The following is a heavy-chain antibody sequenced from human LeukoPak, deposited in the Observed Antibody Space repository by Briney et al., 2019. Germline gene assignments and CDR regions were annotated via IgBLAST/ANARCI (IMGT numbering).Heavy chain of an antibody. J-gene: IGHJ4*02. V-gene: IGHV3-23*01. CDR2: ISGSGGST. D-gene: IGHD3-10*01. CDR3: AKGADYGSVFDY. CDR1: GFTFSSYA. Sequence: AGGSLRLSCAASGFTFSSYAMSWVRQAPGKGLEWVSAISGSGGSTYYADSVKGRFTISRDNSKNTLYPQMNSLRAEDTAVYYCAKGADYGSVFDYWGQGTLVTVSS.